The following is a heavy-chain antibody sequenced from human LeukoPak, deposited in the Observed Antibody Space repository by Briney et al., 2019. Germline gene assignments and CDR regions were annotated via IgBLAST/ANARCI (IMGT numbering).Heavy chain of an antibody. J-gene: IGHJ4*02. CDR3: ARDPPAYPCTTTRCYPEVDY. V-gene: IGHV1-2*02. CDR2: INPNTGGT. CDR1: GYTFSGNF. D-gene: IGHD2-2*01. Sequence: VASVKVSCKASGYTFSGNFIHWVRQAPGLGLEWMGWINPNTGGTNSAEKFQGRVTLTRDTSLTTAYMGLTSLRSDDTAVYYCARDPPAYPCTTTRCYPEVDYWGQGTLVTVSS.